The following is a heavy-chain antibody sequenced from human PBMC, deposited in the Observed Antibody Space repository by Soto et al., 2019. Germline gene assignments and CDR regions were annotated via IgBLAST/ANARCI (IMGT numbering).Heavy chain of an antibody. D-gene: IGHD4-17*01. CDR2: IYPGDSDT. J-gene: IGHJ6*02. CDR3: ASYVTVTASYTMDV. V-gene: IGHV5-51*01. Sequence: PGESLKFSCNGSGYSFTSYWIGWVRQMPGKGLEWMGVIYPGDSDTRYSPSFQGQVTISADKSISTAYLQWSSLKASDTAIYYCASYVTVTASYTMDVWGQGTTVTVSS. CDR1: GYSFTSYW.